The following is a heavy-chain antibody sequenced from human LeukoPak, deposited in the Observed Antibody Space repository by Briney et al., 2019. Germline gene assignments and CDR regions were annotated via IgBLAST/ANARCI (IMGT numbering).Heavy chain of an antibody. CDR3: ARGRRNSISLIRGARAYSWFDP. J-gene: IGHJ5*02. CDR1: GGSISSGNYY. Sequence: SETLSLTCTVSGGSISSGNYYWSWIRQPAGKGLEWIGCIYTSGTTDYNPSLKSRVTISVDTSKNQFSLKLNSMTAADTAVYYCARGRRNSISLIRGARAYSWFDPWGQGTLVTVSS. V-gene: IGHV4-61*02. D-gene: IGHD3-10*01. CDR2: IYTSGTT.